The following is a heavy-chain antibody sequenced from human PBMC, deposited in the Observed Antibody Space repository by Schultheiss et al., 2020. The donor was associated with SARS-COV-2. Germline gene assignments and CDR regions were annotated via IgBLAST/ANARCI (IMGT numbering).Heavy chain of an antibody. CDR3: ARDRWGSSGSLDAFDI. Sequence: ASVKVSCKASGYSFTTYGISWVRQAPGQGLEWMGWISAYNGDTNYAQKVQGRVTLTTDTSTSTAYMELRSLRSDDTAVYYCARDRWGSSGSLDAFDIWGQGTMVTVSS. CDR1: GYSFTTYG. J-gene: IGHJ3*02. D-gene: IGHD1-26*01. CDR2: ISAYNGDT. V-gene: IGHV1-18*01.